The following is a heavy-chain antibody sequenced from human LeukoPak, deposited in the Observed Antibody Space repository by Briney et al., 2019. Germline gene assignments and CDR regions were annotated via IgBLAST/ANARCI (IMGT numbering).Heavy chain of an antibody. V-gene: IGHV4-39*07. CDR1: GGSISSSSYY. Sequence: PAETLSLTCTVSGGSISSSSYYWGWIRQPPGKGLEWIGSMYYSGSTYYNPSLKSRVTISVEMSKNQFSLKLSSVTAADTAVYYCAREGVGGGIPRDAFDMWGQGTMVTVSS. D-gene: IGHD1-26*01. CDR2: MYYSGST. J-gene: IGHJ3*02. CDR3: AREGVGGGIPRDAFDM.